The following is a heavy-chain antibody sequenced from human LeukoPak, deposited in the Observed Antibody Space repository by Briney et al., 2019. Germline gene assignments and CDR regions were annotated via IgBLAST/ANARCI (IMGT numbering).Heavy chain of an antibody. Sequence: SETLSLTRIVSGYSISSGYYWGWIRQPPGKGLEWIGSIYHSGTTYYNPSLKSRVTISVDTSTNQFSLKLTSVTAADTAVYYCARDFTVTTFDCWGQGALVSVSS. D-gene: IGHD4-17*01. V-gene: IGHV4-38-2*02. J-gene: IGHJ4*02. CDR3: ARDFTVTTFDC. CDR2: IYHSGTT. CDR1: GYSISSGYY.